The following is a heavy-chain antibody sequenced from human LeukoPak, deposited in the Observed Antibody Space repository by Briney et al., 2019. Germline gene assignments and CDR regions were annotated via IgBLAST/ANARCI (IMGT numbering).Heavy chain of an antibody. CDR2: IFYDGST. CDR1: GGSISGYY. D-gene: IGHD6-13*01. V-gene: IGHV4-59*01. Sequence: SETLSLTCTVSGGSISGYYWTWIRQPPGKGLEWIGYIFYDGSTNYNSSLKSRVTISLDTSKNQFPLKLRSVTAADTAVYYCARSLYTSSWSLWGQGTLVTVSS. J-gene: IGHJ4*02. CDR3: ARSLYTSSWSL.